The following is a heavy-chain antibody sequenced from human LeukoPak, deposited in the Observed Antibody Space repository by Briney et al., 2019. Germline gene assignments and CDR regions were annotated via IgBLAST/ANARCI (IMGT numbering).Heavy chain of an antibody. V-gene: IGHV3-21*01. CDR3: ARGERYYGSGSYSNFDY. Sequence: GGSLRLSCAASGFTFSSYAMSWVRQAPGKGLEWVSSISSSSSYIYYADSVKGRFTISRDNAKNSLYLQMNSLRAEDTAVYYCARGERYYGSGSYSNFDYWGQGTLVTVSS. J-gene: IGHJ4*02. D-gene: IGHD3-10*01. CDR2: ISSSSSYI. CDR1: GFTFSSYA.